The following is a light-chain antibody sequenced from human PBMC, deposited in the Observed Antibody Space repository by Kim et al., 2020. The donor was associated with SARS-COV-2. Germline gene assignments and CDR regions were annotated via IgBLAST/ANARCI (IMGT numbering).Light chain of an antibody. CDR2: EDI. J-gene: IGLJ2*01. CDR1: KLGEKY. Sequence: GSPEQTASITCSGEKLGEKYTYWYQQQPGQSPVLVIYEDIKRPSGIPERFSGSNSGNTATLTISGTQAIDEADYYCQAWDTSTVVFGGGTQLTVL. V-gene: IGLV3-1*01. CDR3: QAWDTSTVV.